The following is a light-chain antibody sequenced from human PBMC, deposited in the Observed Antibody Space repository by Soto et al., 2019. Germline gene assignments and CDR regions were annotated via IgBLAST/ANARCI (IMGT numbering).Light chain of an antibody. CDR1: QGISSY. CDR3: QQLNSYPLT. Sequence: IQLTQSPSSLSASVGDRGTITCRASQGISSYLAWYQQKPGKATKLLIYAASTLQSGVPSRFSGSGSGTDFTLTISSLQPEDFATYYCQQLNSYPLTFGGGTKVDNK. CDR2: AAS. V-gene: IGKV1-9*01. J-gene: IGKJ4*01.